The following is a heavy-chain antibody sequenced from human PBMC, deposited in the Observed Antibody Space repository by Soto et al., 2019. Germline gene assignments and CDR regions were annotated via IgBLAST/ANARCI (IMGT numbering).Heavy chain of an antibody. J-gene: IGHJ4*02. D-gene: IGHD4-17*01. CDR2: ISYDGSNK. Sequence: GSLRLSCAASGFTFSSYGMHWVRQAPGKGLEWVAVISYDGSNKYYADSVKGRFTISRDNSKNTLYLQMNSLRAEDTAVYYCEYGDLSNFDYWGQGTLVTVSS. CDR3: EYGDLSNFDY. V-gene: IGHV3-30*03. CDR1: GFTFSSYG.